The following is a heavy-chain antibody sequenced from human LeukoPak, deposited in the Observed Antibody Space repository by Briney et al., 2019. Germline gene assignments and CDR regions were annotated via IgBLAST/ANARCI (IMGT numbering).Heavy chain of an antibody. V-gene: IGHV1-58*02. CDR1: GFTFTNSA. Sequence: SVKVSCKASGFTFTNSAIQWVRQARGQRLEWIGWIVVGSGHTKYAQNFQERVTITRDMSTSTAYMEVSSLRSEDTAVYYCARSSIIAAAGPYYFDYWGQGSLVTVSS. CDR2: IVVGSGHT. J-gene: IGHJ4*02. CDR3: ARSSIIAAAGPYYFDY. D-gene: IGHD6-13*01.